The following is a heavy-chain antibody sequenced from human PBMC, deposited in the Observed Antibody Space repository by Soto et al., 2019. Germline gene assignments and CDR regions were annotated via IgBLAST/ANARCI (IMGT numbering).Heavy chain of an antibody. CDR1: GFPFSSYG. CDR2: ISYDGSNK. Sequence: GWSLRLSCAASGFPFSSYGMHWVRQTPGKGLEWVAVISYDGSNKYYADSVKGRFTISRDNSKNTLYLQMNSLRAEDTAVYYCAKDRKIVLPTDDNVYYYYGMDVWGQGTTVTVSS. V-gene: IGHV3-30*18. CDR3: AKDRKIVLPTDDNVYYYYGMDV. D-gene: IGHD3-22*01. J-gene: IGHJ6*02.